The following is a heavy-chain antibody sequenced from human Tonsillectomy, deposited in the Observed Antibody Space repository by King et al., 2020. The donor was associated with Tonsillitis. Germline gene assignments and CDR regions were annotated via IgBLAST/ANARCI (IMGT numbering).Heavy chain of an antibody. CDR3: AREIKGGTMVRGVIITHGWFDP. D-gene: IGHD3-10*01. CDR1: GGSVSSGSYY. CDR2: IYYSGST. Sequence: VQLPESGPGLVKPSETLSLTCTVSGGSVSSGSYYWSWIRQPPGKGLEWIGYIYYSGSTNYNPSLKSRVTISVDTSKNQFSLKLSSVTAADTAVYYCAREIKGGTMVRGVIITHGWFDPRGQGTLVTVSS. J-gene: IGHJ5*02. V-gene: IGHV4-61*01.